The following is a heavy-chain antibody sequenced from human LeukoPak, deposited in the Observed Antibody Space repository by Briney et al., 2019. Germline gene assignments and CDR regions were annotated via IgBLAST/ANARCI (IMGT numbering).Heavy chain of an antibody. J-gene: IGHJ3*02. Sequence: GGSLRLSCAASGFTFSSYEMNWVRQAPGKGLEWVSYISTSGSTIYYADSVKGRFTISRDNSKNTLYLQMGSLRAEDMAVYYCARDYYDSSGYVEPVNAFDIWGQGTMVTVSS. D-gene: IGHD3-22*01. CDR1: GFTFSSYE. V-gene: IGHV3-48*03. CDR3: ARDYYDSSGYVEPVNAFDI. CDR2: ISTSGSTI.